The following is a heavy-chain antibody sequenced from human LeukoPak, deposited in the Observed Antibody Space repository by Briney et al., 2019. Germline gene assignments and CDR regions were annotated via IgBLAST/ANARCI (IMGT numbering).Heavy chain of an antibody. CDR1: GYSLSSGFF. CDR3: ARAQDFSDSSGPNYLDF. J-gene: IGHJ4*02. V-gene: IGHV4-38-2*02. D-gene: IGHD3-22*01. Sequence: PSETLSLTCTVSGYSLSSGFFCDWIRQSPGKGLEWIGSFSHRGGSYHNPSLKSRVTISVDTSKNQFSLKLLSVTAADTAVYHCARAQDFSDSSGPNYLDFWGQGILVTVSS. CDR2: FSHRGGS.